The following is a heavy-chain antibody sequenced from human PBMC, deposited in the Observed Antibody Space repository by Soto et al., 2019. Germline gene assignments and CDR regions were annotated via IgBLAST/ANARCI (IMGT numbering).Heavy chain of an antibody. Sequence: EVQLVQSGAEVKKPGESLKISCKGSGYSFTSYWIGWVRQMPGKGLEWMGIIYPGDSDTRYSPSFQGQVTISADKSISTAYLQWSSLNASDTAMYYCARHGIRSWDYYYYGMDVWGQGTTVTVSS. CDR2: IYPGDSDT. CDR3: ARHGIRSWDYYYYGMDV. J-gene: IGHJ6*02. CDR1: GYSFTSYW. V-gene: IGHV5-51*01. D-gene: IGHD6-13*01.